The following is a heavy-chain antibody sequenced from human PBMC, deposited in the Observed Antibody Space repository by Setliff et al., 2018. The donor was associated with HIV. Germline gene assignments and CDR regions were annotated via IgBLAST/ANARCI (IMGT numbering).Heavy chain of an antibody. CDR3: ARSPLYSGYERYYFDY. J-gene: IGHJ4*02. CDR2: INHSGST. V-gene: IGHV4-38-2*01. D-gene: IGHD5-12*01. Sequence: SETLSLTCAVSGYSISSGYYWGWIRQPPGKGLEWIGSINHSGSTNYNPSLKSRVTISLDRSKTQFSLKLSSVTAADTAVYYCARSPLYSGYERYYFDYWGQGTLVTVSS. CDR1: GYSISSGYY.